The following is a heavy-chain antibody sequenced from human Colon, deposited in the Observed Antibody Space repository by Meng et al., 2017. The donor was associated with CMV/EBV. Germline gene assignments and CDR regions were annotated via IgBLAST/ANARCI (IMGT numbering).Heavy chain of an antibody. CDR3: ARDAYSSGYGMDV. V-gene: IGHV3-7*01. CDR2: INEDGGSK. J-gene: IGHJ6*02. Sequence: GGSLRLSCGVSGFTFNTYSMTWVRQAPGKGLEWVANINEDGGSKHYADSVKGRFTISRDNAKNFLYLQMNSLQVDDAAVYYCARDAYSSGYGMDVWGQGTTVTVSS. D-gene: IGHD3-22*01. CDR1: GFTFNTYS.